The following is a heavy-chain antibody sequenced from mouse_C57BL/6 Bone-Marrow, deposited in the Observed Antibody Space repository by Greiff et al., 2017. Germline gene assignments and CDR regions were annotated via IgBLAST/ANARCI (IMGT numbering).Heavy chain of an antibody. D-gene: IGHD4-1*01. CDR2: INPSNGVT. J-gene: IGHJ3*01. CDR3: ARWDWVDGFAY. V-gene: IGHV1-53*01. CDR1: GYTFTSYW. Sequence: QVQLKQSGTELVKPGASVKLSCKASGYTFTSYWMHWVKQRPGQGLEWIGNINPSNGVTNYNEKFKSKATLTVDKSSSTAYMQLSSLTSEDSAVYYCARWDWVDGFAYWGQGTLVTVSA.